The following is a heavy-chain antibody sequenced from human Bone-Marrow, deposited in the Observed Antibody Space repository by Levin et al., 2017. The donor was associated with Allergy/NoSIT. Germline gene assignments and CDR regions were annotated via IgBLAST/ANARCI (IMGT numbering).Heavy chain of an antibody. J-gene: IGHJ5*02. Sequence: SQTLSLTCVVSGGSIRTRDWWTWVRLPPGKGLEWIGEISNSGTTNYNPSLESRVTISIDTSQKQFSLNLRSVTAADTAVYYCAREAPQWGGGPMFDPWGQGTLVTVSS. V-gene: IGHV4-4*02. CDR2: ISNSGTT. CDR1: GGSIRTRDW. CDR3: AREAPQWGGGPMFDP. D-gene: IGHD1-26*01.